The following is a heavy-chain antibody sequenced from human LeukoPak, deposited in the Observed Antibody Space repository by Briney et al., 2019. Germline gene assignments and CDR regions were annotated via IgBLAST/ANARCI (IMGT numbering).Heavy chain of an antibody. J-gene: IGHJ3*02. CDR1: GYSISSGCY. Sequence: PSETLSLTCAVSGYSISSGCYGGWIRQPPGKGLEWIGSIYHSGSTYNNPSLKSRVTISVDTSKNQCSLKLSSVTAADTAVYYCARARGSSTAYDAFDIWGQGTMVTVSS. V-gene: IGHV4-38-2*01. CDR2: IYHSGST. CDR3: ARARGSSTAYDAFDI. D-gene: IGHD1-26*01.